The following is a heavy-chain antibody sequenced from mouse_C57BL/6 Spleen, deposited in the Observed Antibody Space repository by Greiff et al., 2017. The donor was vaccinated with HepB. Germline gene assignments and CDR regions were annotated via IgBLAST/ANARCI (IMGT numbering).Heavy chain of an antibody. J-gene: IGHJ3*01. CDR1: GFTFSSYG. CDR2: ISSGGSYT. CDR3: ARLLLGWFAY. Sequence: EVQLVESGGDLVKPGGSLKLSCAASGFTFSSYGMSWVRQTPDKRLEWVATISSGGSYTYYPDSVKGRFTISRDNAKNTLYLQMSSLKSEDTAMYYCARLLLGWFAYWGQGTLVTVSA. D-gene: IGHD2-1*01. V-gene: IGHV5-6*01.